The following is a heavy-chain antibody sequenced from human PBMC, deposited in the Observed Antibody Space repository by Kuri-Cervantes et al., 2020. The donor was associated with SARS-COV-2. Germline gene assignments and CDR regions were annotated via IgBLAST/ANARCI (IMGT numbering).Heavy chain of an antibody. CDR3: ARGGFGGGYHDFDY. Sequence: SETLSLTCTVSGGSISTYYWTWIRQPPGKGLEWIGYGHYSGKTDYNPSLKSRVTISVDSSRNQVFLNLNSVTAADTAMYYCARGGFGGGYHDFDYWGQGTLVTVSS. J-gene: IGHJ4*02. D-gene: IGHD5-12*01. CDR1: GGSISTYY. CDR2: GHYSGKT. V-gene: IGHV4-59*01.